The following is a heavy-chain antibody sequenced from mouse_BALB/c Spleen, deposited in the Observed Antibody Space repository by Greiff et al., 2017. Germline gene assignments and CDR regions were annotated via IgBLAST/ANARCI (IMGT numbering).Heavy chain of an antibody. CDR2: IYPGDGDT. V-gene: IGHV1-87*01. CDR1: GYTFTSYW. Sequence: QVQLKQSGAELARPGASVKLSCKASGYTFTSYWMQWVKQRPGQGLEWIGAIYPGDGDTRYTQKFKGKATLTADKSSSTAYMQLSSLASEDSAVYYCATPYRYDGGADYWGQGTTLTVSS. CDR3: ATPYRYDGGADY. D-gene: IGHD2-14*01. J-gene: IGHJ2*01.